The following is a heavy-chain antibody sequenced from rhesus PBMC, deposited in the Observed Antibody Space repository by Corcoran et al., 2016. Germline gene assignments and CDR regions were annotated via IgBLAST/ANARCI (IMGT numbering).Heavy chain of an antibody. CDR1: GYSISSGYG. D-gene: IGHD5-12*01. Sequence: QVQLQESGPGLVKPSETLSLTCAVSGYSISSGYGWTWIRQPPGKGLEWMGYIYGSSGSTYYNPSLQSRVNISTDTSKNQLSLKLSSVTAAATAVYYCARGSFRNAFDFWGQGLRVTVSS. CDR3: ARGSFRNAFDF. J-gene: IGHJ3*01. V-gene: IGHV4-127*01. CDR2: IYGSSGST.